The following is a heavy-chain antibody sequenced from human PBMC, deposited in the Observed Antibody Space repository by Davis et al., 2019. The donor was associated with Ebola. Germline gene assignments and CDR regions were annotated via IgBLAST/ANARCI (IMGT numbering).Heavy chain of an antibody. V-gene: IGHV1-3*01. CDR3: EIITMS. Sequence: ASVKVSCKASGYTFTSYAMHWVRQAPGQRLEWMGWINASNGNTKYSQKFQGRVTMTTDTSTSTVYMELSSLRSEDTAVYYCEIITMSWGQGTLVTVSS. J-gene: IGHJ4*02. D-gene: IGHD3-16*02. CDR1: GYTFTSYA. CDR2: INASNGNT.